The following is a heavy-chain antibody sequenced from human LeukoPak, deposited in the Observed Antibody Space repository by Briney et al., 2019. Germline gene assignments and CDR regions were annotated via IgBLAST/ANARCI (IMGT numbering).Heavy chain of an antibody. J-gene: IGHJ4*02. CDR3: ARESTAILDY. D-gene: IGHD5-18*01. CDR2: IYYSGST. CDR1: GGSISSYY. V-gene: IGHV4-30-4*08. Sequence: KPSETLSLTCTVSGGSISSYYWTWIRQPPGKGLEWIGYIYYSGSTYYNPSLKSRVTISVDTSKNQFSLKLSSVTAADTAVYYCARESTAILDYWGQGTLVTVSS.